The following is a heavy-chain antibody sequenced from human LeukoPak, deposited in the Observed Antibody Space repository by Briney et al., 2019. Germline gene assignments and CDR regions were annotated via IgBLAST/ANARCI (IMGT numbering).Heavy chain of an antibody. V-gene: IGHV4-39*01. D-gene: IGHD2-15*01. CDR2: IYYSGST. CDR1: GGSISSSSYY. J-gene: IGHJ3*02. Sequence: PSETLSLTCTVSGGSISSSSYYWGWIRQPPGKGLEWIGSIYYSGSTYYNPSLKSRVTISVDTSKNQFSLKLSSVTAADTAVYYCARQPRYCSGGSCLDDAFDNWGQGTMVTVSS. CDR3: ARQPRYCSGGSCLDDAFDN.